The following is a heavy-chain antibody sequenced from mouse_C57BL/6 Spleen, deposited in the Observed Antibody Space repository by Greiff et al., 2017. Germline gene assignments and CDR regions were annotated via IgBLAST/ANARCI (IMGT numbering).Heavy chain of an antibody. CDR1: GYTFTSYW. V-gene: IGHV1-52*01. D-gene: IGHD2-5*01. CDR3: ARGDYSNYVAY. CDR2: IDPSDSET. Sequence: QVQLQQPGAELVRPGSLVKLSCKASGYTFTSYWMHWVKQRPIQGLEWIGNIDPSDSETHYNQKFKDKATLTVDKSSSTAYMQLSSLTSEDSAVYYCARGDYSNYVAYWGQGTLVTVSA. J-gene: IGHJ3*01.